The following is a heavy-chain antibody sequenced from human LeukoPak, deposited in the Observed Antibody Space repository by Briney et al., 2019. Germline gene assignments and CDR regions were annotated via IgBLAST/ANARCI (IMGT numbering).Heavy chain of an antibody. Sequence: PSETLSLTCTVSGGSISSSSYYWGWIRQPPGKGLEWIGYIYYSGSTNYNPSLKSRVTISVDTSKNQFSLKLSSVTAADTAVYYCARSTHEYSSSWTFDYWGQGTLVTVSS. D-gene: IGHD6-13*01. V-gene: IGHV4-61*05. CDR3: ARSTHEYSSSWTFDY. CDR2: IYYSGST. J-gene: IGHJ4*02. CDR1: GGSISSSSYY.